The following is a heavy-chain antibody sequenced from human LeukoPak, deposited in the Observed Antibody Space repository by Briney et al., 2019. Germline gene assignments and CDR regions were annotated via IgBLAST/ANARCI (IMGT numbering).Heavy chain of an antibody. D-gene: IGHD6-13*01. V-gene: IGHV3-74*01. CDR1: GFTLRSYW. Sequence: GGSLRLSCAASGFTLRSYWMHWVRQAPGKGLVWVSRIDRDGSSTSYADSVKGRLTISRDNAKNTLYLQMNSLRAEDTAVYYCARDEGYISPTHFDYWGQGTLVTVSS. CDR2: IDRDGSST. CDR3: ARDEGYISPTHFDY. J-gene: IGHJ4*02.